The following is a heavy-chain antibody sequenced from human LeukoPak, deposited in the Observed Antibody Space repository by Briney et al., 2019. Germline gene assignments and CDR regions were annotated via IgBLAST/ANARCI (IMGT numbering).Heavy chain of an antibody. J-gene: IGHJ3*02. CDR3: ARGNAHAFDI. Sequence: RGSLRLSCAVSGFTLSSYWMHWVRQLPGKGLVWVSRINSDGSGISYAGSVKGRFTISRDNAKNTLYLQMNSLRAEDTAVYYCARGNAHAFDIWGQGTMVTVSS. CDR2: INSDGSGI. V-gene: IGHV3-74*01. CDR1: GFTLSSYW.